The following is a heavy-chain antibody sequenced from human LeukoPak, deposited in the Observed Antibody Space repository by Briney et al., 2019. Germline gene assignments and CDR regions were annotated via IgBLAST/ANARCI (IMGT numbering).Heavy chain of an antibody. CDR1: GYTFTGYY. J-gene: IGHJ4*02. Sequence: GASVKVSCKASGYTFTGYYMHWVRQAPGQGLEWMGWINPNSGGTNYAQKFQGRVTMTRDTSISTAYMELSRLRSDDTAVYYCARLPGTMSNLFDYWGQGTLVTVPS. CDR3: ARLPGTMSNLFDY. D-gene: IGHD1-7*01. CDR2: INPNSGGT. V-gene: IGHV1-2*02.